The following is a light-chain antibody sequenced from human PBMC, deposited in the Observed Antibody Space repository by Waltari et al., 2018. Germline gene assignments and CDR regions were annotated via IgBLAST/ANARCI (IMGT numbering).Light chain of an antibody. CDR3: VLYLGGGISV. CDR1: SASVSPSHY. CDR2: NTN. Sequence: TVVTQETSLSVSPGATVTPTSALNSASVSPSHYPSWYQQTPGQAPHPLLYNTNSRSSGVPDRFSGSIVGNRAALTITGAQAEDESFYYCVLYLGGGISVFGGGTRLTVL. J-gene: IGLJ3*02. V-gene: IGLV8-61*01.